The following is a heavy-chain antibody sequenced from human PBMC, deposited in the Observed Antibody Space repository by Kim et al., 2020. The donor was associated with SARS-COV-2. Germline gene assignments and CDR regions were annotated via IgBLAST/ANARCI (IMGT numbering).Heavy chain of an antibody. Sequence: GGSLRLSCAASGFTFSSYAIHWVRQAPGQGLEWVTVISYDGSNKYYADSVKGRFTISRDNSKNTLYLQMNSLRAEDTAVYYCARESGSYYGPALFDYWGQGTLVTVS. CDR2: ISYDGSNK. CDR3: ARESGSYYGPALFDY. CDR1: GFTFSSYA. J-gene: IGHJ4*02. V-gene: IGHV3-30-3*01. D-gene: IGHD1-26*01.